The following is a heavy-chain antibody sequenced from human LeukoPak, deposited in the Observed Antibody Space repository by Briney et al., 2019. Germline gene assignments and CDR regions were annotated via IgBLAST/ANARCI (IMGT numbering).Heavy chain of an antibody. CDR1: GYTFTGYY. CDR3: ARAPRRASSWCDY. Sequence: ASVKVSCKASGYTFTGYYMHWVRQAPGQGLEWMGWINPNSGGTNYAQKFQGRVTMTRDTSISTAYIELSSLISDDTAVYFCARAPRRASSWCDYWGQGTLVTVSS. D-gene: IGHD6-13*01. V-gene: IGHV1-2*02. CDR2: INPNSGGT. J-gene: IGHJ4*02.